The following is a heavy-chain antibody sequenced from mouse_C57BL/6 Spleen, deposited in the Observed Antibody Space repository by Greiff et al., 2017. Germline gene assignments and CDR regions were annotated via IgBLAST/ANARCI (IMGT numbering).Heavy chain of an antibody. V-gene: IGHV1-55*01. CDR3: ARDSSGYSLAY. Sequence: VQLQQPGAELVKPGASVKMSCKASGYTFTSYWITWVKQRPGQGLEWIGDIYPGSGSTNYNEKFKSKDTLTVDTSSSTAYMQLSSLTSEDSAVYYCARDSSGYSLAYWGQGTLVTVSA. D-gene: IGHD3-2*02. CDR2: IYPGSGST. CDR1: GYTFTSYW. J-gene: IGHJ3*01.